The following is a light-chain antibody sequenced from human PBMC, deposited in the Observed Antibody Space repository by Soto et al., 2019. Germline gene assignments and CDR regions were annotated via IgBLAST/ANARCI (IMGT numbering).Light chain of an antibody. CDR3: QKYDIAPRT. V-gene: IGKV1-27*01. CDR1: QDINNY. CDR2: AAS. J-gene: IGKJ4*01. Sequence: DIQMTXSPSSLSASVXXXVTITCRASQDINNYLAWYQQRPGKVPKLLIYAASTLQSGVPSRFSGSGSGTDFTLTISSLQPEDVATYYCQKYDIAPRTFGGGTKVEIK.